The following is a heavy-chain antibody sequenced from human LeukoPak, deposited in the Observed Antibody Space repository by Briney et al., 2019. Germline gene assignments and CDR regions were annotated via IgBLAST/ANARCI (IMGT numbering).Heavy chain of an antibody. CDR1: GGSIGSYY. D-gene: IGHD4-17*01. J-gene: IGHJ3*01. Sequence: SKTLSLTCTVSGGSIGSYYWSWIRQPPGKGLECIGYIYHSGTTNYNPSLKSRVTISADTSKNQFSLKLTSVTAADTAIYYCARQRDYADYLDAFDVWGQGTMVTVSS. CDR2: IYHSGTT. CDR3: ARQRDYADYLDAFDV. V-gene: IGHV4-59*08.